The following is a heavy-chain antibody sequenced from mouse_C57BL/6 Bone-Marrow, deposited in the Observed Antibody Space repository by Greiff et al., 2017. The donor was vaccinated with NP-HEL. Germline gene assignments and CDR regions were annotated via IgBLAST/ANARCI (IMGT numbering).Heavy chain of an antibody. J-gene: IGHJ2*01. CDR2: ISPRSGNT. Sequence: VQLQQSGAELVRPGASVKLSCKASGYTFTSYGISWVKQRTGQGLEWIGEISPRSGNTYYNEKFKGKATLTADKSSSTAYMELRILTSEDTAVYFCAAEEYYYSNWGAMDYWGQGTTLTVSS. CDR3: AAEEYYYSNWGAMDY. D-gene: IGHD2-5*01. V-gene: IGHV1-81*01. CDR1: GYTFTSYG.